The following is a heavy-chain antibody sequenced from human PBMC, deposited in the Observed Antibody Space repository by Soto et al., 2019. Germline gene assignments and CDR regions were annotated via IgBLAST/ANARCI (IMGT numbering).Heavy chain of an antibody. CDR3: ASERSNSPYCCDD. Sequence: HVQLQESGPGLVKPSQTLSLTCSVSGGSISSDDYYWTWIRQAPGEGLEWIGYIYYSGRTLYNPSLGSRVAISIDTSQNQCSLKVLSVTDADTASYFCASERSNSPYCCDDWVQGTLVNVSS. J-gene: IGHJ4*02. V-gene: IGHV4-30-4*01. CDR2: IYYSGRT. CDR1: GGSISSDDYY. D-gene: IGHD6-6*01.